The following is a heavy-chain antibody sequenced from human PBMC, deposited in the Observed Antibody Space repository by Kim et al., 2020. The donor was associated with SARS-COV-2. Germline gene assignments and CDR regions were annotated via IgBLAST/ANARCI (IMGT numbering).Heavy chain of an antibody. V-gene: IGHV1-24*01. CDR2: FDPEDGET. D-gene: IGHD3-10*01. Sequence: ASVKVSCKVSGYTLTELSMHWMRQAPGKGLEWMGGFDPEDGETIYAQKFQGRVTMTEDTSTDTAYMELSSLRSEDTAVYYCATATMVRGVPSGDWFDPWGQGTLVTVSS. J-gene: IGHJ5*02. CDR3: ATATMVRGVPSGDWFDP. CDR1: GYTLTELS.